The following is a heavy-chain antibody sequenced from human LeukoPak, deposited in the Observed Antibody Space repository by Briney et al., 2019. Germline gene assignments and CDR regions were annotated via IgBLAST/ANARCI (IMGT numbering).Heavy chain of an antibody. V-gene: IGHV3-7*01. CDR2: IKQDGSEK. CDR3: ARERQNKDFWSGGDY. Sequence: GGSLRLSCAVSGFTFSSYAMNWVRQAPGKGLEWVANIKQDGSEKYYVDSVKGRFTISRDNTKNSLYLQMNTLRPEDTAVYYCARERQNKDFWSGGDYWGQGTLVTVSS. D-gene: IGHD3-3*01. J-gene: IGHJ4*02. CDR1: GFTFSSYA.